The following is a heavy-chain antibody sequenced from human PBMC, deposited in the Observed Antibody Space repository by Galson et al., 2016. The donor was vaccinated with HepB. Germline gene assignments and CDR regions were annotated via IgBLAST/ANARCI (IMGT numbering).Heavy chain of an antibody. V-gene: IGHV1-69*06. Sequence: SVKVSCKASGGTFSSFPISWVRQAPGQGLEYMGSFMPLFATANYAQKFQGRVTISADKSTNTVYMDLSSLRSEDTAVYYCAGSGGRRDGIVVFDDWGQGTRVTVSS. CDR3: AGSGGRRDGIVVFDD. CDR2: FMPLFATA. J-gene: IGHJ4*02. CDR1: GGTFSSFP. D-gene: IGHD5-24*01.